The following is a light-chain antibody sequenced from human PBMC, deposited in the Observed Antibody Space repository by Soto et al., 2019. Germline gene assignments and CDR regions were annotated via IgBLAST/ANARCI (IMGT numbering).Light chain of an antibody. Sequence: QSVLTQPASVSGSPGQSITISCTGTSSDVGGYNYVSWYQQHPGKAPKLMIYEVSNWPSGVSNRFSGSKSGNTASLTISGLQAEDEADYYCTSYTSSRGVVFGGGTQLTVL. CDR3: TSYTSSRGVV. V-gene: IGLV2-14*01. CDR2: EVS. CDR1: SSDVGGYNY. J-gene: IGLJ2*01.